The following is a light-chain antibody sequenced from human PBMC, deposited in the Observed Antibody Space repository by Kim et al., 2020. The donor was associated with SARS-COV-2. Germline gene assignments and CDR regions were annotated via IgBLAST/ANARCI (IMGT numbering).Light chain of an antibody. J-gene: IGLJ3*02. CDR3: CSYAGSYTWV. Sequence: QSALTHPRSVSGSPGQSVTISCTGTSSDVGGYNYVSWYQQHPGKAPKLMIYDVSKRPSGVPDRFSGSKSGNTASLTISGLQAEDEADYYCCSYAGSYTWVFGGGTQLIVL. V-gene: IGLV2-11*01. CDR2: DVS. CDR1: SSDVGGYNY.